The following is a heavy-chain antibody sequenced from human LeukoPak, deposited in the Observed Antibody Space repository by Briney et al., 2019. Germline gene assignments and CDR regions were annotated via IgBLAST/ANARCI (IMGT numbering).Heavy chain of an antibody. CDR3: ASPGYSSGWYRGFGD. D-gene: IGHD6-19*01. CDR1: GYTFTSYA. J-gene: IGHJ4*02. CDR2: INAGNGNT. V-gene: IGHV1-3*01. Sequence: ASVKVSCKASGYTFTSYAMHWERQAPGQRLEWMGWINAGNGNTKYSQKFQGRVTITRDTSASTAYMELSSLRSEDTAVYYCASPGYSSGWYRGFGDWGQGTLVTVSS.